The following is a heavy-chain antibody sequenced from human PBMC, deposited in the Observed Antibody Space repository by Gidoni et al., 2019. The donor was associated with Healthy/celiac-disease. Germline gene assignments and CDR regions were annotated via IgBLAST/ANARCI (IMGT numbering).Heavy chain of an antibody. CDR1: GYTFTIYG. Sequence: QAQPVQSGAEVKKPGASVKVSCKAYGYTFTIYGTSWVRQAPGQGLEWMGWTSAYNGNTDYAQKLQGRVTMTTATSTSTAYMELRSLGSNDTAGYYCAGDHSIAAAGTMYQGWFDPWGQGTLVTVSS. D-gene: IGHD6-13*01. J-gene: IGHJ5*02. V-gene: IGHV1-18*01. CDR3: AGDHSIAAAGTMYQGWFDP. CDR2: TSAYNGNT.